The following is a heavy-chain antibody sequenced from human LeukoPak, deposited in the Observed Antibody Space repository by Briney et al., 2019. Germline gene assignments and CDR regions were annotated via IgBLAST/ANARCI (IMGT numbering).Heavy chain of an antibody. CDR1: GFTFSSYA. V-gene: IGHV3-21*01. D-gene: IGHD4-17*01. Sequence: GGSLRLSCAASGFTFSSYAMGWVRQAPGKGLEWVSSISSSSSYIYYADSVKGRFTISRDNAKNSLYLQMNSLRAEDTAVYYCARSDGDYGIGAFDIWGQGTMVTVSS. J-gene: IGHJ3*02. CDR3: ARSDGDYGIGAFDI. CDR2: ISSSSSYI.